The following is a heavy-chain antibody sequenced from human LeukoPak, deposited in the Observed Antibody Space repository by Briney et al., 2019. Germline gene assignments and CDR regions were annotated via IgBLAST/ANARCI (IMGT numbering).Heavy chain of an antibody. CDR3: ARGLLGYCSSTSCYTGRNNWFDP. CDR2: IIPILGIA. CDR1: GGTFSSYA. V-gene: IGHV1-69*04. Sequence: GASVKVSCKASGGTFSSYAISWVRQAPGQGLEWMGRIIPILGIANYAQKFQGRVTITADKSTSTAYMELSSLRSEDTAVYYCARGLLGYCSSTSCYTGRNNWFDPWGQGTLVTVSS. J-gene: IGHJ5*02. D-gene: IGHD2-2*02.